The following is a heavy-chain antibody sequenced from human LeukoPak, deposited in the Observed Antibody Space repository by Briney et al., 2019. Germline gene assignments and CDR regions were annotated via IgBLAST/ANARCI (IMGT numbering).Heavy chain of an antibody. Sequence: PGGSLRLSCSASGFALSRFAMTWVRHLPGKGLDWVSTISGNGHQTYYGDSVKGRFFVSRDNSKNLLCLQMDSLRADDSALYYCAKDANYYDSSGFFIPFDYWGQGTLVTVSS. J-gene: IGHJ4*02. CDR3: AKDANYYDSSGFFIPFDY. D-gene: IGHD3-22*01. V-gene: IGHV3-23*01. CDR1: GFALSRFA. CDR2: ISGNGHQT.